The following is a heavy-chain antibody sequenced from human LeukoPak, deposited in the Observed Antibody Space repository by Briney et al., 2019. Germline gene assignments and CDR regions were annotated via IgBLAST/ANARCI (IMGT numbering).Heavy chain of an antibody. V-gene: IGHV3-30*02. CDR3: ANIEAVTTPGY. J-gene: IGHJ4*02. D-gene: IGHD4-17*01. CDR1: GFTFTNHW. CDR2: IRYDGSNK. Sequence: GGSLRLSCVTSGFTFTNHWMSWVRQAPGKGLEWVAFIRYDGSNKYYADSVKGRFTISRDNSKNTLYLQMNSLRAEDTAVYYCANIEAVTTPGYWGQGTLVTVSS.